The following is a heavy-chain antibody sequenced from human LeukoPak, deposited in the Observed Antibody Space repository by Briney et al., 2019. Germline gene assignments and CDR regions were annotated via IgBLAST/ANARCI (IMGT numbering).Heavy chain of an antibody. J-gene: IGHJ4*02. D-gene: IGHD3-22*01. Sequence: SETLSLTCAVYGGSFSGYYWTWIRQPPGKGLEWIGEIKHSGSINYNPSLKSRVTISVDTSKNQFSLKLSSVTAADTAVYYCARGELAKQYYYDSSGYSLDYWGQGALVTVSS. CDR2: IKHSGSI. CDR3: ARGELAKQYYYDSSGYSLDY. CDR1: GGSFSGYY. V-gene: IGHV4-34*01.